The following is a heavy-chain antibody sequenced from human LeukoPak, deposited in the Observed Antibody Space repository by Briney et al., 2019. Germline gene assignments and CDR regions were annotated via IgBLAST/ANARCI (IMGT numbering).Heavy chain of an antibody. Sequence: PSETLSLTCTVSGGSISSSSYYWGWIRQPPGNGLEWIGYIYYSGITNYNPSLKSRVTMSVDTSKNQFSLNLSSVTAADTAVYYCARDSRYCNSISCYGRPGYYGLDVWGQGTTVTVSS. J-gene: IGHJ6*02. CDR3: ARDSRYCNSISCYGRPGYYGLDV. CDR1: GGSISSSSYY. V-gene: IGHV4-61*01. CDR2: IYYSGIT. D-gene: IGHD2-2*01.